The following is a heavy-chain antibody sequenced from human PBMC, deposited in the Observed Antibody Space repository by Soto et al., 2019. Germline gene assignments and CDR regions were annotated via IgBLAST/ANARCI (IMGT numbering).Heavy chain of an antibody. V-gene: IGHV1-69*02. Sequence: QVQLVQSGAEVKKPGSSVKVSCKASGGTFSSYTISWVRQAPGQGLEWMGRIIPILGLANYAQKFQGRVTITAHKSTSTAHMELSSLRSEDTAVYYCARIVAAGGMGVWGQGTTVTVSS. J-gene: IGHJ6*02. CDR1: GGTFSSYT. CDR2: IIPILGLA. D-gene: IGHD6-13*01. CDR3: ARIVAAGGMGV.